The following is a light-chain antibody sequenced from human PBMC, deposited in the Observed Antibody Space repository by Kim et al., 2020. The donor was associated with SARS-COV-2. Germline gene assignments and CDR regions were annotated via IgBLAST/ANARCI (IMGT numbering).Light chain of an antibody. CDR2: NKD. V-gene: IGLV3-19*01. CDR3: NSRDTSGNLWV. Sequence: SSELTQDPAVSVALGQTVRITCQGNSLRNYHASWYQQRPGQAPVLLIYNKDNRPSGIPDRFSGSSSVDTASLTITGARAEDEADYYCNSRDTSGNLWVFG. J-gene: IGLJ3*02. CDR1: SLRNYH.